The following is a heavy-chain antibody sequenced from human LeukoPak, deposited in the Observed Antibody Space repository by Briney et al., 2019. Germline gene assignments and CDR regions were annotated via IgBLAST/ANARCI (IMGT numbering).Heavy chain of an antibody. V-gene: IGHV4-30-2*01. CDR2: IYHSGST. J-gene: IGHJ3*02. CDR3: ARVVDVDTAAADAFDI. CDR1: GGSISSGGYY. Sequence: PSETLSLTCTVSGGSISSGGYYWSWIRQPPGKGLEWIGYIYHSGSTYYNPSLKSRVTISVDRSKNQFSLKLSSVTAADTAVYYCARVVDVDTAAADAFDIWGQGTMVTVSS. D-gene: IGHD5-18*01.